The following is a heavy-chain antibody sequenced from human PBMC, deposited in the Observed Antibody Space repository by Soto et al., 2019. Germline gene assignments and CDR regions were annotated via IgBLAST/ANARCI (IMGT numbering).Heavy chain of an antibody. CDR1: GGSFSGYF. J-gene: IGHJ5*01. Sequence: PSETLSLTCGVYGGSFSGYFWSYIRQSPGKGLEWIGEINHSGDTNYNPSLKSRVTISVDTSKNQFSLKLTSVTAADTAVYYCARRSTYYDPRFSFDFLVQGTLVT. CDR3: ARRSTYYDPRFSFDF. CDR2: INHSGDT. D-gene: IGHD3-3*01. V-gene: IGHV4-34*01.